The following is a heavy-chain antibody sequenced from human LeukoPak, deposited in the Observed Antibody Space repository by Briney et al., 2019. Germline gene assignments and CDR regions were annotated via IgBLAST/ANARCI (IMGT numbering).Heavy chain of an antibody. V-gene: IGHV3-23*01. CDR2: ISGSGGST. CDR1: GFTFSSYA. Sequence: GGSLRLSCAASGFTFSSYAMSWVRQAPGKGLEWVSAISGSGGSTYYADSVKGRFTISRDNSKNTLYLQMNSLRVEDTAVYYCAKDQLLWFGELSEGSFDYWGQGTLVTVSS. D-gene: IGHD3-10*01. J-gene: IGHJ4*02. CDR3: AKDQLLWFGELSEGSFDY.